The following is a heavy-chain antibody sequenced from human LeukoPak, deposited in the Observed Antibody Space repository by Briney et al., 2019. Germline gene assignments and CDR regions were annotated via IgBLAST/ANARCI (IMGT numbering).Heavy chain of an antibody. CDR3: ARSTVTDPDRVGFDI. Sequence: GGSLRLSCAASGFPFSSYSMNWVRQAPGKGLEWVSSISSSSNYISYADSVKGRFTISRDNAKNSLYLQMNSLRAEDTTVYYCARSTVTDPDRVGFDIWGQGTMATVSS. J-gene: IGHJ3*02. CDR1: GFPFSSYS. D-gene: IGHD4-17*01. V-gene: IGHV3-21*01. CDR2: ISSSSNYI.